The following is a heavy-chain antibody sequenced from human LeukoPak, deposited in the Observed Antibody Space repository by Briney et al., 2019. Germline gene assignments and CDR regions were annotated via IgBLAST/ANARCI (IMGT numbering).Heavy chain of an antibody. CDR3: ARDPVAVYYFDY. V-gene: IGHV4-4*02. D-gene: IGHD6-19*01. Sequence: NPSGTLSLTCAVSGGSISSSNWWSWVRQPPGKGLEGIGEIYHSGSTNYNPSLKSRVTISVDKSKNQFSLKLSSVTAADTAVYYCARDPVAVYYFDYWGQGTLVTVSS. CDR1: GGSISSSNW. J-gene: IGHJ4*02. CDR2: IYHSGST.